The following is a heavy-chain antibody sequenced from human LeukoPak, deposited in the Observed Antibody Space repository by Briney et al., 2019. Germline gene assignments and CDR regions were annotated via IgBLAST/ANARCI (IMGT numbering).Heavy chain of an antibody. Sequence: GGSLRLSCAASGFTFSSYGMHWVRQAPGKGLEWVAVIWYDGSNKYYADSVRGRFTISRDNSKNTLYLQMNSLRAEDTAVYYCAKDPNYYDSSGYYGAYYYYYMDVWGKGTTVTVSS. V-gene: IGHV3-33*06. D-gene: IGHD3-22*01. CDR1: GFTFSSYG. CDR3: AKDPNYYDSSGYYGAYYYYYMDV. J-gene: IGHJ6*03. CDR2: IWYDGSNK.